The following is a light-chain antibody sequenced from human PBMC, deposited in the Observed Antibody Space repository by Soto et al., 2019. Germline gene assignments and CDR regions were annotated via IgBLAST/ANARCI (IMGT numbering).Light chain of an antibody. Sequence: DIQMTQSPSTLSASVGDRVTITCRASQSISSWLAWYQQKPGKAPKLLIYKASILQSGVPSTFSGSGSGTEVTLTISSLQPDDFATYYCQQYSTYPYTFGQGTKLEVK. CDR2: KAS. CDR1: QSISSW. V-gene: IGKV1-5*03. J-gene: IGKJ2*01. CDR3: QQYSTYPYT.